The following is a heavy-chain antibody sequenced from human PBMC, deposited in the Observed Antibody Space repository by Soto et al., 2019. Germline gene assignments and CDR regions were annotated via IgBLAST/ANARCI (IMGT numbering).Heavy chain of an antibody. CDR1: GGSISSGDYY. V-gene: IGHV4-30-4*01. CDR3: AGGGSRIATRDFDY. Sequence: SETLSLTCTVSGGSISSGDYYWSWIRQPPGKGLEWIGYIYYSGITYYNPSLKSRVTISVDTSKNQFSLKLSSVTAADTAVYYCAGGGSRIATRDFDYWGQGALVTVSS. D-gene: IGHD6-6*01. J-gene: IGHJ4*02. CDR2: IYYSGIT.